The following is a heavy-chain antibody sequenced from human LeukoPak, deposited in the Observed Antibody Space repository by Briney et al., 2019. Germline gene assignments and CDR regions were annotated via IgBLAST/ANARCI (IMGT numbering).Heavy chain of an antibody. Sequence: GGSLRLSCAASGFTVSSNYMSWVRQAPGKGLEWVSVIYSGGSRYYADSVKGRFTISRDNSKNTLYLQMNSLRAEDTAVYYCARENPSIAAAGTNLFDPWGQGTLVTVSS. J-gene: IGHJ5*02. CDR2: IYSGGSR. CDR1: GFTVSSNY. V-gene: IGHV3-66*01. CDR3: ARENPSIAAAGTNLFDP. D-gene: IGHD6-13*01.